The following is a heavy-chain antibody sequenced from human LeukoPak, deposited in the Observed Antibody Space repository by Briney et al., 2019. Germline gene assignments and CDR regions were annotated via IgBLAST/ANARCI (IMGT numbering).Heavy chain of an antibody. J-gene: IGHJ6*02. CDR3: ARWRKDYYGSGSGPARRYYYYYGMDV. Sequence: GESLQISCKGSGYSFTSYWIGWVRQLPGKGLEWMGIIYPGDSDTRYSPSFQGQVTISADKSISTAYLQWSSLKASDTAMYYCARWRKDYYGSGSGPARRYYYYYGMDVWGQGTTVTVSS. CDR1: GYSFTSYW. CDR2: IYPGDSDT. D-gene: IGHD3-10*01. V-gene: IGHV5-51*01.